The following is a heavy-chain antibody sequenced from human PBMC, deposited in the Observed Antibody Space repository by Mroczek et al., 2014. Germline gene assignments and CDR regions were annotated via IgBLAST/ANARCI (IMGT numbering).Heavy chain of an antibody. CDR3: ARDFTVGTDSNAFDI. D-gene: IGHD1-1*01. CDR2: INSDGSST. V-gene: IGHV3-74*01. CDR1: GFTFSSYW. Sequence: ESGGGLVQPGGSLRLSCAASGFTFSSYWMHWVRQAPGKGLVWVSRINSDGSSTSYADSVKGRFTISRDNAKNTLYLQMNSLRAEDTAVYYCARDFTVGTDSNAFDIWGQGTMVTVSS. J-gene: IGHJ3*02.